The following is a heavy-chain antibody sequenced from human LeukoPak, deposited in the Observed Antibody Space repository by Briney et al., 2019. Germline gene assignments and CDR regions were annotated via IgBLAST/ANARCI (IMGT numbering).Heavy chain of an antibody. V-gene: IGHV3-7*01. CDR3: AKYDFWSGYAFDY. Sequence: GGSLRLSCAASGFTFNSKWMSWVRQAPGKGLEWVANINTDGSEKYYVDSVKGRFTISRDNAKNSLYLQMNSLRVEDTAVYCCAKYDFWSGYAFDYWGQGTLVTVSS. CDR1: GFTFNSKW. J-gene: IGHJ4*02. CDR2: INTDGSEK. D-gene: IGHD3-3*01.